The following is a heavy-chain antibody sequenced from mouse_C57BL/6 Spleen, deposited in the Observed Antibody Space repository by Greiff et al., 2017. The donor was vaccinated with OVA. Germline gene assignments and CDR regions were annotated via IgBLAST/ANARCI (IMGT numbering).Heavy chain of an antibody. J-gene: IGHJ2*01. V-gene: IGHV1-52*01. D-gene: IGHD2-4*01. CDR3: ARGSYYDYDGYYFDY. CDR2: IDPSDSET. Sequence: QVQLQQSGAELVRPGSSVKLSCKASGYTFTSYWMHWVKQRPIQGLEWIGNIDPSDSETHYNQKFKDKATLTVDKSSSAAYMQLSSLTSEDSAVYYCARGSYYDYDGYYFDYWGQGTTLTVSS. CDR1: GYTFTSYW.